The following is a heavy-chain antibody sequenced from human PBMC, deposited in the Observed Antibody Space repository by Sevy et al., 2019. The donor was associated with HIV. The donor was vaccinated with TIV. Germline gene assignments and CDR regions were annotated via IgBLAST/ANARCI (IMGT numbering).Heavy chain of an antibody. D-gene: IGHD6-13*01. V-gene: IGHV3-21*01. Sequence: GESLKISCAASGFTFSSYSMNWVRQAPGKGLEWVSSISSSSSNIYYAASVKGRFTICRNNAKNSLYLQMNSLRAEDTAVYYCARDAAAAGIDYWGQGTLVTVSS. CDR2: ISSSSSNI. CDR3: ARDAAAAGIDY. CDR1: GFTFSSYS. J-gene: IGHJ4*02.